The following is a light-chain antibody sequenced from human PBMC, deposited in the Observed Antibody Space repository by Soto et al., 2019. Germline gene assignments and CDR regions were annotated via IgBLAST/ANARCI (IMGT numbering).Light chain of an antibody. CDR1: SSDVGGYNY. V-gene: IGLV2-14*01. CDR3: SSYTSSSPCV. Sequence: QSVLTQPASVSGSPGQSITISCTGTSSDVGGYNYVSWYQQHPGKAPKLMIYEVSNRPSGVSNRFSGSKSGNTASLTISGLQAEDEADYYCSSYTSSSPCVFGTGTKGTVL. CDR2: EVS. J-gene: IGLJ1*01.